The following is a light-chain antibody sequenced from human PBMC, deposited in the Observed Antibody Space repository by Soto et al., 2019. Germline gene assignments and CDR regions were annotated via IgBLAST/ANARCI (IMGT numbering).Light chain of an antibody. Sequence: SYELTQPPSVSVSPGQTASMTCSGDKLGNKYACWYQQKPGQSPVLVIYQDIKRPSGIPERFSGSNSGNTATLTISGTQAMDEADYYCQAWDSSTVVFGGGTKLTVL. J-gene: IGLJ2*01. CDR1: KLGNKY. V-gene: IGLV3-1*01. CDR3: QAWDSSTVV. CDR2: QDI.